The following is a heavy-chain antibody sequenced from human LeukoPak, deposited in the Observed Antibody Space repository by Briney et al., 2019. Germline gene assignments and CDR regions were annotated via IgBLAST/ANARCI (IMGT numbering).Heavy chain of an antibody. V-gene: IGHV1-18*01. CDR2: ISAYNGNT. CDR3: ARDVGYDSSGSFDY. J-gene: IGHJ4*02. Sequence: ASVKVSCKASGYTFTSYGISWVRQAPGQGLEWMGWISAYNGNTNYAQKLQGRVTMTTDTSTSTAYMELRSLRSDDTAVYYCARDVGYDSSGSFDYWGQGTLVTVSS. CDR1: GYTFTSYG. D-gene: IGHD3-22*01.